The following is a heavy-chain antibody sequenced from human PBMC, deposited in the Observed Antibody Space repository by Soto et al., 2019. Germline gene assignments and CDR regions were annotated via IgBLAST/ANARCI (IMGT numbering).Heavy chain of an antibody. Sequence: SETLSLTCAVYGGSFSGYYWSWIRQPPGKGLEWIGEINHSGSTNYNPSLKSRVTISVDTSKNQFSLKLSSVTAADTAVYYCARERTWIQLWSFDYWGQGTQVTVSS. CDR2: INHSGST. CDR3: ARERTWIQLWSFDY. D-gene: IGHD5-18*01. CDR1: GGSFSGYY. J-gene: IGHJ4*02. V-gene: IGHV4-34*01.